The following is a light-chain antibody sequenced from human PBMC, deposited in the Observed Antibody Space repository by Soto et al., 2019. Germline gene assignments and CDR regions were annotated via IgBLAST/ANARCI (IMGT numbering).Light chain of an antibody. CDR2: CSS. CDR1: QSFSSG. J-gene: IGKJ3*01. Sequence: DIQMTQSPSNLSASVGDGVTMXCRASQSFSSGLAWYQQKPGKAPKVLTYCSSRLQRGVPSSYSCSGVGTDFTRPISGRQPEDFATYYGQQSYSSPYTVGPGTKVDIK. V-gene: IGKV1-39*01. CDR3: QQSYSSPYT.